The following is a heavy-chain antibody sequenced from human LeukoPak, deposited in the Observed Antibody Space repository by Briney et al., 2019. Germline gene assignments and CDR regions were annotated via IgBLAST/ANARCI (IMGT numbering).Heavy chain of an antibody. Sequence: SETLSLTCAVYGGSFSGYYWSWIRQPPGKGLEWIGEINHSGSTNYNPSLKNRVTISVDTSNNQFSLKLSSVTAADTAMYYCARDPTMTRAFDIWGXGTMVTVSS. CDR2: INHSGST. CDR3: ARDPTMTRAFDI. V-gene: IGHV4-34*01. D-gene: IGHD3-22*01. CDR1: GGSFSGYY. J-gene: IGHJ3*02.